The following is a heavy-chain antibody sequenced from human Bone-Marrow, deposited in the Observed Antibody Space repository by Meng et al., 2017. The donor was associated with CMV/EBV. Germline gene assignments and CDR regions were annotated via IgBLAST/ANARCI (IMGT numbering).Heavy chain of an antibody. D-gene: IGHD2-2*01. J-gene: IGHJ3*02. CDR2: ISSSSSYI. V-gene: IGHV3-21*01. Sequence: GSSLKISCAASGFTFSSYSMNWVRQAPGKGLEWVSSISSSSSYIYYADSVKGRFTISRDNAKNSLYLQMNSLRAEDTAVYYCARDGCTSCYSAGAFDIWGQGTRVTVSS. CDR1: GFTFSSYS. CDR3: ARDGCTSCYSAGAFDI.